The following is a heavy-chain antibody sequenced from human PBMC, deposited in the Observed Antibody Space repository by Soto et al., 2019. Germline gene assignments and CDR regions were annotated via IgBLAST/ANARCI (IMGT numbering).Heavy chain of an antibody. CDR2: IIPIFSTA. Sequence: QVQLVQSGAEVKKPGSSVKVSCKSFGGTFSTYAISWVRQAPGQGLEWMGGIIPIFSTANYAQKFQGRVTITADESTTTAYMELISLRSEDTAVYYCARDEMVVATGSRTWHYYYGMDVWGQGTTVTVSS. CDR1: GGTFSTYA. J-gene: IGHJ6*02. D-gene: IGHD2-15*01. CDR3: ARDEMVVATGSRTWHYYYGMDV. V-gene: IGHV1-69*12.